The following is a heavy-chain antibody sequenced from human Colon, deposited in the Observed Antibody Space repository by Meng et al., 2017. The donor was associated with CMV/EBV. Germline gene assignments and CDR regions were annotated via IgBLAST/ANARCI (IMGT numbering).Heavy chain of an antibody. CDR3: AKEPLPPQT. CDR2: IRYDGTTK. CDR1: GFTFSSYG. J-gene: IGHJ4*02. V-gene: IGHV3-30*02. Sequence: GESLKISCVTSGFTFSSYGMHWLRQPAGKGLEWVAFIRYDGTTKYYADSVQGRFTISRDNSRSTLYLQMNSLRAEDTGLYFCAKEPLPPQTWGQGTLVTVSS.